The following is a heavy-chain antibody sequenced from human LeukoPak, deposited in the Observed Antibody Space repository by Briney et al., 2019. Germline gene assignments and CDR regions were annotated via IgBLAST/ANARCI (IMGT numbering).Heavy chain of an antibody. D-gene: IGHD6-19*01. CDR3: AREEVAVAGTEPLDY. CDR2: MNPNSGNT. V-gene: IGHV1-8*03. J-gene: IGHJ4*02. CDR1: GYTFTSYG. Sequence: GASVKVSCKASGYTFTSYGISWVRQAPGQGLEWMGWMNPNSGNTGYAQKFQGRVTITRNTSISTAYMELSSLRSEDTAVYYCAREEVAVAGTEPLDYWGQGTLVTVSS.